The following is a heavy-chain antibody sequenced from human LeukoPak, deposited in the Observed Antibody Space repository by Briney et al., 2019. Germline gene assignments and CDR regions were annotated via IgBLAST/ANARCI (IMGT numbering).Heavy chain of an antibody. CDR1: GGSISSGDYY. J-gene: IGHJ4*02. Sequence: PSQTLSLTCTVSGGSISSGDYYWSWIRQPPGKGLEWIGYIYYSGSTYYNPSLKRRVTISVDTSKNQFSLKLSSVTAADTAVYYCARARPGISHLDYWGQGTLVTVSS. D-gene: IGHD1-1*01. V-gene: IGHV4-30-4*01. CDR2: IYYSGST. CDR3: ARARPGISHLDY.